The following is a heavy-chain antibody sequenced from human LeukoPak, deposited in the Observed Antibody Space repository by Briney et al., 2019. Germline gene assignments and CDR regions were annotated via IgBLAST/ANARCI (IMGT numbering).Heavy chain of an antibody. D-gene: IGHD6-19*01. J-gene: IGHJ4*02. CDR3: AKALSPVAGTFDY. V-gene: IGHV3-9*01. CDR1: GFTFDDYA. Sequence: PGGSLRLSCAASGFTFDDYAMHWVRQAPGKGLEWVSGISWNSGSIGYADSVKGRFTISRDNAKNSLYLQMNSLRAEDTALYYCAKALSPVAGTFDYWGQGTLVTVSS. CDR2: ISWNSGSI.